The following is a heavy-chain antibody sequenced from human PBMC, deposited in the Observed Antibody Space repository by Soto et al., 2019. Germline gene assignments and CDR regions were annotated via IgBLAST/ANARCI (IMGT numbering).Heavy chain of an antibody. J-gene: IGHJ3*02. CDR2: INPNSGGT. Sequence: ASVKVSCKASGYTFTGYYMHWVRQAPGQGLEWMGWINPNSGGTNYAQKFQGWVTMTRDTSISTTYMELSRLRSDDTAVYYCAREGVVTLSGITETRYAFDIWGQGTMVTVSS. V-gene: IGHV1-2*04. D-gene: IGHD1-7*01. CDR1: GYTFTGYY. CDR3: AREGVVTLSGITETRYAFDI.